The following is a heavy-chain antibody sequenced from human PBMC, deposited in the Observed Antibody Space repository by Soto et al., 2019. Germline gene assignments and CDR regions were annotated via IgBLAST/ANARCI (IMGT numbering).Heavy chain of an antibody. D-gene: IGHD5-18*01. CDR2: ISAYNGNT. CDR1: GYTFTSYY. J-gene: IGHJ6*02. Sequence: ASVKVSCKASGYTFTSYYMHWVRQAPGQGLEWMGWISAYNGNTNYAQKLQGRVTMTTDTSTSTAYMELRSLRSDDTAVYYCARVMKDTAMVIQDYYYGMDVWGQGTTVTVSS. V-gene: IGHV1-18*04. CDR3: ARVMKDTAMVIQDYYYGMDV.